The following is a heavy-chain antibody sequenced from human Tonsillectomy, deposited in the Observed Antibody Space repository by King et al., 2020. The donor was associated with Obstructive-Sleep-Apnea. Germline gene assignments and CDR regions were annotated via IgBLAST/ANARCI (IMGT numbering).Heavy chain of an antibody. CDR2: IYYSGST. J-gene: IGHJ2*01. CDR1: GGSISSYS. CDR3: ARGPTRTYWSFDL. Sequence: QLQESGPGLVKPSESLSLTCTVSGGSISSYSWSWIRQPPGKGLEWIGYIYYSGSTNYNPSLKTRLTISLDMSKNQFSLNLTSVTAADTAVYYCARGPTRTYWSFDLWGRGTLVTVSS. V-gene: IGHV4-59*01. D-gene: IGHD2-15*01.